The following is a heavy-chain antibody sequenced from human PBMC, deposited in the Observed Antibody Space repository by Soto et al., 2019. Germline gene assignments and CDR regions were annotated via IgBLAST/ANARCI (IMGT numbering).Heavy chain of an antibody. D-gene: IGHD4-4*01. J-gene: IGHJ5*02. CDR1: GGSISSGGYY. CDR3: ARDLARPKDYIARGGWFDP. CDR2: IYYSGST. V-gene: IGHV4-31*03. Sequence: QVQLQESGPGLVKPSQTLSLTCTVSGGSISSGGYYWSLIRQHPGKGLEWIGYIYYSGSTYYNPSLKSRVTISVDTSKNQFSLKLSSVTAADTAVYYCARDLARPKDYIARGGWFDPWGQGTLVTVSS.